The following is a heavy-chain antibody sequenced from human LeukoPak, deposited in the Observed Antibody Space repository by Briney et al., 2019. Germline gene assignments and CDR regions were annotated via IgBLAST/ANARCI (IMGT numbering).Heavy chain of an antibody. Sequence: GASAKVSCKASGYTFTSYYMHWVRQAPGQGLEWMGIINPSGGSTSYAQKFQGRVTMTRDMSTSTVYMELSSLRSEDTAVYYCARGRNYYDSSGYYLDAFDIWGQGTMVTVSS. CDR3: ARGRNYYDSSGYYLDAFDI. D-gene: IGHD3-22*01. V-gene: IGHV1-46*01. CDR1: GYTFTSYY. J-gene: IGHJ3*02. CDR2: INPSGGST.